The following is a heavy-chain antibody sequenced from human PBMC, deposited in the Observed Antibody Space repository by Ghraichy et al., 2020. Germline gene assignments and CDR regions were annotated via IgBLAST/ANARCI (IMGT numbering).Heavy chain of an antibody. Sequence: SETLSLTCTVSGGSISSSSYYWGWIRQPPGKGLEWIGSIYYSGSTYYNPSLKSRVTISVDTSKNQFSLKLSSVTAADTAVYYCSGSYTVFWYFDLWGRGTLVTVSS. V-gene: IGHV4-39*01. D-gene: IGHD3-10*01. CDR1: GGSISSSSYY. CDR2: IYYSGST. CDR3: SGSYTVFWYFDL. J-gene: IGHJ2*01.